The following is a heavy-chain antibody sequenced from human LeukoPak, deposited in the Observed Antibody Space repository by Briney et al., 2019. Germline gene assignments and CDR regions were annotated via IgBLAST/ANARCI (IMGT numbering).Heavy chain of an antibody. CDR1: GFTVSSNY. J-gene: IGHJ4*02. CDR3: ARDHYGDYYFDY. Sequence: HPGGSLRLSCAASGFTVSSNYMSWVRQAPGKGLEWVSVIYSGGSTYYADSVKGRFTISRDNSKNTLYLQMNSLRAEDTAVYYCARDHYGDYYFDYWGQGTLVTVSS. V-gene: IGHV3-66*01. CDR2: IYSGGST. D-gene: IGHD4-17*01.